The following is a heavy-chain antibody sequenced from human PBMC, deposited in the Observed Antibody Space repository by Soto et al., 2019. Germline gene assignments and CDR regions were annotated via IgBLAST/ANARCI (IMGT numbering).Heavy chain of an antibody. CDR2: IIPIFGTA. CDR3: ARAEVTHDAFDI. Sequence: ASVKVSCKASGGTFSSYAISWVRQAPGQGLEWMGGIIPIFGTANYAQKFQGRVTITADESTSTAYMELSSLRSEDTAVYYCARAEVTHDAFDIWGQGTMVTVSS. J-gene: IGHJ3*02. D-gene: IGHD4-4*01. V-gene: IGHV1-69*13. CDR1: GGTFSSYA.